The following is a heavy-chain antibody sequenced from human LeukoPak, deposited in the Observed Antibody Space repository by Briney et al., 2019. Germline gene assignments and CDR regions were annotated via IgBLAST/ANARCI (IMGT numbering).Heavy chain of an antibody. Sequence: GGSLSLSCAASGFTFSSYGMHWVRQAPGKGLEWVAVISYDGSNKYYADSVKGRFTISRDNSKNTLYLQMNSLRAEDTAVYYCAKDHRPIRGVNPFDYWGQGTLVTVSS. V-gene: IGHV3-30*18. CDR2: ISYDGSNK. J-gene: IGHJ4*02. CDR1: GFTFSSYG. CDR3: AKDHRPIRGVNPFDY. D-gene: IGHD3-10*01.